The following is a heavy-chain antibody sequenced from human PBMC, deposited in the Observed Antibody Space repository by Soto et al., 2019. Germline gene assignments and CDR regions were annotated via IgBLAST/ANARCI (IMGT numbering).Heavy chain of an antibody. CDR1: VYTFTNLD. CDR3: ARGVGITGTTSDY. D-gene: IGHD1-20*01. J-gene: IGHJ4*02. Sequence: QVQLVQSGAEVKKPGASVKVSCKASVYTFTNLDINWVRQATGQGLEWMGWMNPNSGNTGYAQKFLGRVTMTRNTSISTAYMELSSLRSEDTAVYYSARGVGITGTTSDYWGQGTLVTVSS. V-gene: IGHV1-8*01. CDR2: MNPNSGNT.